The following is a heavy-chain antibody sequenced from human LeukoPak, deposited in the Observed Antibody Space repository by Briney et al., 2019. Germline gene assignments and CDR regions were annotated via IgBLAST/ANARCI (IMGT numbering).Heavy chain of an antibody. CDR3: SRDRMGTKSFDY. CDR2: ISSGGSI. J-gene: IGHJ4*02. Sequence: GGSLRLSCAASGFTVRSNYMSWVRQAPGKGLEWVSVISSGGSIYCADSVKGRFTISRDSSKNTLYLQMKSLRAEDTALYYCSRDRMGTKSFDYWGQGTLVTVSS. D-gene: IGHD5-24*01. CDR1: GFTVRSNY. V-gene: IGHV3-66*01.